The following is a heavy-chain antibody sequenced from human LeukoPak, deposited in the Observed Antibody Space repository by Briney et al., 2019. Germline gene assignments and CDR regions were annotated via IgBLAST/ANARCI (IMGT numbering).Heavy chain of an antibody. Sequence: SETLSLTCTVSGGSISGYYWSWIRQPPGKGLEWIGYIYSSGSTNYNPSLKSRVTISIDTSKNQFSLKLTSVTAADTAVYYCAREGTTVTHFDYWGQGTLVTVSS. D-gene: IGHD4-11*01. CDR2: IYSSGST. CDR1: GGSISGYY. CDR3: AREGTTVTHFDY. J-gene: IGHJ4*02. V-gene: IGHV4-59*01.